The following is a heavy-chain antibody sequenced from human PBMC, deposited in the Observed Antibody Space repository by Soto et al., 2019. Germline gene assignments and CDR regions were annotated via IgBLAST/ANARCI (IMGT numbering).Heavy chain of an antibody. CDR3: ARNGYCSSTSCYWYFDL. CDR1: GFTFSSYS. V-gene: IGHV3-21*01. CDR2: ISSSSSYI. J-gene: IGHJ2*01. D-gene: IGHD2-2*01. Sequence: EVQLVESGGGLVKPGGSLRLSCAASGFTFSSYSMNWVRQAPGKGLEWVSSISSSSSYIYYADSVKGRFTISRDNAKNSLYLQMNSLRAEDTAVYYCARNGYCSSTSCYWYFDLWGRDTLVTVSS.